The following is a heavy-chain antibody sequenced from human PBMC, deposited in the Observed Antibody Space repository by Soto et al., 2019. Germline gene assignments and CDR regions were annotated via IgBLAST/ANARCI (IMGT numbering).Heavy chain of an antibody. Sequence: QVLLQESGPGLVKPSETLSLTCSVSGGSVSSGNYYWTWIRQAPGKGLEWIGYLHDSGITNYNPTLTRRVTISVDTSKNHFSLKVTSVNAADTAVYYCARDRGSAIDYWGQGTLITVSS. CDR1: GGSVSSGNYY. CDR2: LHDSGIT. V-gene: IGHV4-61*03. D-gene: IGHD3-16*01. J-gene: IGHJ4*02. CDR3: ARDRGSAIDY.